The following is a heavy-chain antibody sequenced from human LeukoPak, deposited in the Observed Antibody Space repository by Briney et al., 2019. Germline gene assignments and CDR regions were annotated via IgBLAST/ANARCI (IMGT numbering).Heavy chain of an antibody. V-gene: IGHV4-59*01. CDR2: IYYSGST. CDR1: GGSISSYY. CDR3: ARVSWFPGTSYYYMDV. J-gene: IGHJ6*03. D-gene: IGHD1-1*01. Sequence: PSETLSLTCTVSGGSISSYYWSWIRQPPGKGLEWIGYIYYSGSTNYNPSLKSRVTISVDTSKNQFSLKLSSVTAADTAVYYCARVSWFPGTSYYYMDVWGQGPMVTVSS.